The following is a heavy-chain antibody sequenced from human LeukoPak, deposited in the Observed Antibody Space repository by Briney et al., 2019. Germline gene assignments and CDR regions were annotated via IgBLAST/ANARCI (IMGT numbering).Heavy chain of an antibody. Sequence: GGSLRLSCAASGFIFSSYGMSWVRQAPGKGLEWVSYISSRTSSTIYYADSVKGRFTISRDNAVNSLYLQMNSLRAEDTAVYYCAREGYDYVWGSYRYLGGAFDIWGQGTMVTVSS. V-gene: IGHV3-48*01. D-gene: IGHD3-16*02. CDR2: ISSRTSSTI. CDR1: GFIFSSYG. J-gene: IGHJ3*02. CDR3: AREGYDYVWGSYRYLGGAFDI.